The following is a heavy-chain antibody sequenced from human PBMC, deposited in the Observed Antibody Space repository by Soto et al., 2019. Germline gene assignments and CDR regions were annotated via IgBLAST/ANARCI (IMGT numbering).Heavy chain of an antibody. CDR2: IYYSGSS. D-gene: IGHD3-9*01. CDR3: ARRTEDWPGSLNTWFDP. J-gene: IGHJ5*02. Sequence: QLQLQESGPGLVKPSETLSLTCTVSGGSISSSSYYWGWIRQPPGKGLEWIGNIYYSGSSYYNPSLQGRVTMSVYTSKSQFSLKLSSVTAADTAVYYCARRTEDWPGSLNTWFDPWGQGTLVTVSS. CDR1: GGSISSSSYY. V-gene: IGHV4-39*01.